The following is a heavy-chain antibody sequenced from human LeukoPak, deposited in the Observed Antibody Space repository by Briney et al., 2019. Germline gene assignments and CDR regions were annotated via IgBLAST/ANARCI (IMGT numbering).Heavy chain of an antibody. Sequence: SETLSLACAVYGGSFSGYYWSWIRQSPGKGLEWIGEINHSGSTNYNPSLESRVTISEDMSKNQFSLKLRSVTAADTAVYYCARCRHGNCDYFDYWGQGTLVTVSS. D-gene: IGHD1-7*01. V-gene: IGHV4-34*01. CDR1: GGSFSGYY. J-gene: IGHJ4*02. CDR3: ARCRHGNCDYFDY. CDR2: INHSGST.